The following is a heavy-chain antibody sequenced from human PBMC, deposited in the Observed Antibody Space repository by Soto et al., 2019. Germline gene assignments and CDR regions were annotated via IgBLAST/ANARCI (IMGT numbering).Heavy chain of an antibody. D-gene: IGHD5-12*01. CDR3: ARDVIYSGSERYDY. Sequence: GGSLRLSCAASGFSFSRYWMHWVRQAPGKGLVWVSRIKSDGTSTDYADSVKGRFTISRDNAKNTLYLQMNSLRAEDTAVYYCARDVIYSGSERYDYWGQGTLVTVSS. J-gene: IGHJ4*02. V-gene: IGHV3-74*01. CDR2: IKSDGTST. CDR1: GFSFSRYW.